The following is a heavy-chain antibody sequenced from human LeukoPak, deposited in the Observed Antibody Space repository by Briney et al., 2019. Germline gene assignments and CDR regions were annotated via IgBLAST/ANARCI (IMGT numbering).Heavy chain of an antibody. CDR2: IYTSGST. J-gene: IGHJ4*02. CDR1: GGSINSGLYY. CDR3: ARAPGSGWYGD. V-gene: IGHV4-61*02. Sequence: SQTLSLTCTVSGGSINSGLYYWSWIRQPAGKGLEWIGRIYTSGSTDYNPSLKSRVSISVDTSKNQFSLSLNSVIAADTAVYYCARAPGSGWYGDWGQGILVTVSS. D-gene: IGHD6-19*01.